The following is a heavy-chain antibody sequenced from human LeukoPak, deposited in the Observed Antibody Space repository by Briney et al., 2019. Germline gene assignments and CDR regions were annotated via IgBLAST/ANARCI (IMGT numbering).Heavy chain of an antibody. CDR3: AKDRPIAVRLYYMDV. D-gene: IGHD6-6*01. CDR1: GFTFSSFA. V-gene: IGHV3-23*01. CDR2: ISGSGDDT. Sequence: GGSLRLSCAASGFTFSSFAMTWVRQAPGKGLEWVSGISGSGDDTYYADSVKGRFTISRHNSKNTLYLQMNILRADDTAVYYCAKDRPIAVRLYYMDVWGKGTTVTVSS. J-gene: IGHJ6*03.